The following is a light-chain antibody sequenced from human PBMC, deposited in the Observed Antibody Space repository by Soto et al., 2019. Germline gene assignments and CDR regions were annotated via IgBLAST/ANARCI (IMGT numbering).Light chain of an antibody. J-gene: IGLJ3*02. CDR3: SSYAGSNDRWV. CDR1: SSDIGAYNY. V-gene: IGLV2-8*01. Sequence: QSALTQPPSASGSPGQSVTISCTGTSSDIGAYNYVCWYQQHPGKAPNLMIHEVSKRPSGVPDRFSGSKSGNTASLTVSGLQAEDEADYYGSSYAGSNDRWVFGGGTKLTVL. CDR2: EVS.